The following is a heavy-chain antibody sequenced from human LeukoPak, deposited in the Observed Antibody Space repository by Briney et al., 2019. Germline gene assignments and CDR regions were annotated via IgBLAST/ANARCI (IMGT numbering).Heavy chain of an antibody. CDR2: IYPGDSDT. CDR1: GYTFSNYW. J-gene: IGHJ1*01. Sequence: GESLKISCKGSGYTFSNYWIGWVRQMPGKGLEYLGIIYPGDSDTKYSPAFEGHITISVDKSITTAYLQWSSLKASDPAMYYCARPDDNADYILSYWGQGTLVTVSS. CDR3: ARPDDNADYILSY. V-gene: IGHV5-51*01. D-gene: IGHD4-17*01.